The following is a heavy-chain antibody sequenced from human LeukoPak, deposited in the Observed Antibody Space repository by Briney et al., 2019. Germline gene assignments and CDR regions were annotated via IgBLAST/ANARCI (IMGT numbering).Heavy chain of an antibody. CDR1: GFTFSSYE. CDR3: ASSLRWLTLDY. V-gene: IGHV3-48*03. Sequence: GGSLRLSCAASGFTFSSYEMNWVRQAPGKGLGWVSYISSSGSTIYYADSVKGRFTISRDNAKNSLYLQMNSLRAEDTAVYYCASSLRWLTLDYWGQGTLVTVSS. CDR2: ISSSGSTI. D-gene: IGHD4-23*01. J-gene: IGHJ4*02.